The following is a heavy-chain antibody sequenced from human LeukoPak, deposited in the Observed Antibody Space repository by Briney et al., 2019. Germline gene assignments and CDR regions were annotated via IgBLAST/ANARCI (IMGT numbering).Heavy chain of an antibody. V-gene: IGHV1-69*06. J-gene: IGHJ4*02. CDR2: IIPIFGTA. Sequence: EASVKVSCKASGGTFSSYAISWVRQAPGQGLEWMGGIIPIFGTANYAQKFQGRATITADKSTSTAYMELSSLRSEDTAVYYCARGPISSSSWYQSLSYWGQGTLVTVSS. CDR1: GGTFSSYA. CDR3: ARGPISSSSWYQSLSY. D-gene: IGHD6-13*01.